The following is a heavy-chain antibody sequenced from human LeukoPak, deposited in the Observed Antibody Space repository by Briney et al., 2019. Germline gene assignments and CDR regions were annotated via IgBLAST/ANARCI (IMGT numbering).Heavy chain of an antibody. Sequence: PGGSLRLSCAASGFTFSSYWMSWVRQAPGKGLEWVANIKQDGSEKYYVDSVKDRFTISRDNAKNSLCLQMNSLRAEDTAVYYCAINDYGDPYYFDYWGQGTLVTVSS. V-gene: IGHV3-7*01. D-gene: IGHD4-17*01. CDR3: AINDYGDPYYFDY. CDR2: IKQDGSEK. J-gene: IGHJ4*02. CDR1: GFTFSSYW.